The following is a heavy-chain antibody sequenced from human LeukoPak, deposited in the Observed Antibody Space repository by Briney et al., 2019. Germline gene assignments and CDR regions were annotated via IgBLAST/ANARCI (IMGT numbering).Heavy chain of an antibody. CDR3: ARGGYQLLWY. CDR1: GFTFSTYW. Sequence: GGSLRLSCAASGFTFSTYWMSWVRQAPGTGLEWVASIKQDVSEKSYVDSVKGRFTISRDNAKNSLYLQMNSLRAEDTAVYYCARGGYQLLWYWGQGTLVTVSS. J-gene: IGHJ4*02. D-gene: IGHD2-2*01. V-gene: IGHV3-7*04. CDR2: IKQDVSEK.